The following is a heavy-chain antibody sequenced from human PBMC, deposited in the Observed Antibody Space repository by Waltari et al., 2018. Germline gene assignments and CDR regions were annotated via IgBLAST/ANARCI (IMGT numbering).Heavy chain of an antibody. V-gene: IGHV3-33*01. J-gene: IGHJ3*02. CDR3: ARDMVLSDVGALDM. Sequence: QGQLVESGRGVVQAGTSLRLSCEAAGSFFGRSGRHGVRQAPGKGLDWLTSIWYDGTDKKYADSVKGRFTISRDNSKNTLYLDMNNLRPEDTGLYYCARDMVLSDVGALDMWGQGTMVTVSS. D-gene: IGHD2-8*01. CDR2: IWYDGTDK. CDR1: GSFFGRSG.